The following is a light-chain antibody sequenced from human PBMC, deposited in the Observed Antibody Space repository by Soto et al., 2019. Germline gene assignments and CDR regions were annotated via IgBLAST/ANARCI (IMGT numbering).Light chain of an antibody. CDR3: QQYYSYPYT. V-gene: IGKV1-27*01. Sequence: DIQMTQFPPSLSASVGDRVTVTCRASRDISNFLAWYQQKPGEVPHLLIYAAYTLESGVPSRFSGSASGTDFTLTIASLQPEDVATYYCQQYYSYPYTFGQGTKLEIK. J-gene: IGKJ2*01. CDR2: AAY. CDR1: RDISNF.